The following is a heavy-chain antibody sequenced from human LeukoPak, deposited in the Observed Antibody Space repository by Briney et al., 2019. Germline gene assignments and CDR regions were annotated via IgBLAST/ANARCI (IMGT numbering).Heavy chain of an antibody. CDR3: ARYYYGSGNFDY. CDR1: GFTFSNYR. J-gene: IGHJ4*02. CDR2: ISSSSIYI. D-gene: IGHD3-10*01. Sequence: GGSLRLSCAASGFTFSNYRMNWVRQAPGKGLEWVSSISSSSIYIYYADSLKGRFTISRDNAKNSLYLQMNSLRAEDTAVYYCARYYYGSGNFDYWGQGTLVTVSS. V-gene: IGHV3-21*01.